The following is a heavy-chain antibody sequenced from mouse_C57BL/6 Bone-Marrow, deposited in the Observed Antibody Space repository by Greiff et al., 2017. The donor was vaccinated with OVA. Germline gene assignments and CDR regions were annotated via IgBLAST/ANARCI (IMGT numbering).Heavy chain of an antibody. CDR3: ARSNYGSSNY. D-gene: IGHD1-1*01. Sequence: QVQLQQSGAELARPGASVKMSCKASGYTFTSYTMPWVKQRPGQGLEWIGYINPSSGYTKYNQKFKDKATLTADKSSSTAYMQLSSLTSEDSAVYYCARSNYGSSNYWGQGTTLTVSS. J-gene: IGHJ2*01. CDR1: GYTFTSYT. CDR2: INPSSGYT. V-gene: IGHV1-4*01.